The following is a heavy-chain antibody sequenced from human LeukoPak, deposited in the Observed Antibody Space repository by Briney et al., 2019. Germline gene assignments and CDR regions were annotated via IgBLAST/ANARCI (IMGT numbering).Heavy chain of an antibody. CDR1: GFSYSSYS. CDR3: AKVWGYCSGGSCYGLDAFDI. CDR2: ISSTSATI. V-gene: IGHV3-48*01. J-gene: IGHJ3*02. Sequence: PGGSLRLSCAASGFSYSSYSMNWVRQAPGKGLEWVSYISSTSATIYYADSVKGRFTISRDNAKNSLYLQMNSLRAEDTAVYYCAKVWGYCSGGSCYGLDAFDIWGQGTMVTVSS. D-gene: IGHD2-15*01.